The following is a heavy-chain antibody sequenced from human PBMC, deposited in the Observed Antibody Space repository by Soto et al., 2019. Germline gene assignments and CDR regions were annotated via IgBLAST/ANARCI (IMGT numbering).Heavy chain of an antibody. D-gene: IGHD3-22*01. Sequence: SETLSLTCAVYGGSFSGYYWSWIRQPPGKGLEWIGEINHSGSTNYNPSLKSRVTISVDTSKNRFSLKLSSVTAADTAVYYCASDYYDSSGYYRGMDVWGQGTTVTVSS. CDR2: INHSGST. V-gene: IGHV4-34*01. CDR1: GGSFSGYY. J-gene: IGHJ6*02. CDR3: ASDYYDSSGYYRGMDV.